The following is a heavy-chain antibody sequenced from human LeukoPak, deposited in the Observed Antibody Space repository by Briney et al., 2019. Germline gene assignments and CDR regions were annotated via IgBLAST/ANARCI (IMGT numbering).Heavy chain of an antibody. CDR1: GFTFTSHD. Sequence: ASVKVSCKASGFTFTSHDYNWVRQATGQGLEWMGITNPSGGSTSYAQKFQGRVTMTRDTSTSTVYMELSSLRSEDTAVYYCARGPYDSSWHYFDYWGQGTLVTVSS. D-gene: IGHD6-13*01. CDR2: TNPSGGST. J-gene: IGHJ4*02. CDR3: ARGPYDSSWHYFDY. V-gene: IGHV1-46*01.